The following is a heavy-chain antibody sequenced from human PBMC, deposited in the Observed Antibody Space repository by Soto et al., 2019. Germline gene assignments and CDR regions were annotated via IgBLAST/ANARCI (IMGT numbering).Heavy chain of an antibody. V-gene: IGHV1-69*13. Sequence: SVKVSCKASGGTFSSYAISWVRQAPGQGLEWMGGIIPIFGTANYAQKFQGRVTITADESTSTAYMELSSLRSEDTAVYYCASSMIVVVINSNGMDVWGQGTTVTVSS. CDR3: ASSMIVVVINSNGMDV. CDR2: IIPIFGTA. J-gene: IGHJ6*02. D-gene: IGHD3-22*01. CDR1: GGTFSSYA.